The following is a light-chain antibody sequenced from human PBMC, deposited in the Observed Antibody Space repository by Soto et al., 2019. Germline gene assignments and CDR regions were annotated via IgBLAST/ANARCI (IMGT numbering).Light chain of an antibody. J-gene: IGKJ1*01. CDR3: QQYNTWPPDRT. CDR1: RTVGSN. V-gene: IGKV3-15*01. Sequence: EIVMTQSPATLSVSPGERATLSCRASRTVGSNLAWYQQKLGQAPRLLIYGASTRATGIPARFSGSGSGTDFTLPTNSLRSEDFAFYFCQQYNTWPPDRTFGQGTKVEIK. CDR2: GAS.